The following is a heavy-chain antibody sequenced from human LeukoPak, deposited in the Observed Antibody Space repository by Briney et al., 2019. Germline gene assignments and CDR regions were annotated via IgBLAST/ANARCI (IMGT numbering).Heavy chain of an antibody. Sequence: ASVMISCKASGYTFTSSGISWVRQAPGQGLEWMGWINTYNGNTNYAQKLQGRVTMTTHTPTSTAYMELRSLRSDDTAVYYCARDEQWLVPISRPFYGMDVWGRGTTDTVSS. CDR1: GYTFTSSG. CDR3: ARDEQWLVPISRPFYGMDV. J-gene: IGHJ6*02. CDR2: INTYNGNT. D-gene: IGHD6-19*01. V-gene: IGHV1-18*01.